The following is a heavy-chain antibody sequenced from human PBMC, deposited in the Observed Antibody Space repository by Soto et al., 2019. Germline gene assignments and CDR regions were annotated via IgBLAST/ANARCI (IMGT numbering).Heavy chain of an antibody. D-gene: IGHD2-8*01. CDR2: ITTSGGNT. Sequence: EVQLLESGGGLVQPGGSLRLSCAASGFTFCTYAMSWVRQAPGKGLEWVSTITTSGGNTYYADSVQGRFTISRDNSKNTLYLQMNSLRAEDTAVYYCAGRYCTNGVCYTNYYYYIDVWGRGTTVTVSS. CDR1: GFTFCTYA. V-gene: IGHV3-23*01. J-gene: IGHJ6*03. CDR3: AGRYCTNGVCYTNYYYYIDV.